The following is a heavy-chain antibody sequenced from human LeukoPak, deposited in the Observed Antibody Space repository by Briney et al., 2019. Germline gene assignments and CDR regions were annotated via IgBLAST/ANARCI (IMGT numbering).Heavy chain of an antibody. CDR2: MSSGGDI. CDR3: AREGFGEWEQLPFEH. D-gene: IGHD3-16*01. V-gene: IGHV3-53*04. CDR1: GFAVSGNY. J-gene: IGHJ4*02. Sequence: PGGSLRLSCAASGFAVSGNYMSWVRQAPGKGLEWVSLMSSGGDINYVDSVKGRFTISRHNSKNTLDLQMDSLRAEDTAVYYCAREGFGEWEQLPFEHWGQGTLVSVSS.